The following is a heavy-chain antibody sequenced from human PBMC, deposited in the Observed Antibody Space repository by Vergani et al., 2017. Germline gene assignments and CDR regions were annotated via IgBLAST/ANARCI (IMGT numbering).Heavy chain of an antibody. D-gene: IGHD6-19*01. Sequence: EVQLLESGGDLVQPGGSLRLPCAASGFTFIMHAMSWVRQAPGKGLEWVSTLSASDRRTHYADSVKGRFTISRDNSKNTLFLHMNSLRPEDTAVYFCAKGGRSEVDGKFGALDIWGQGTMVTVSS. CDR2: LSASDRRT. J-gene: IGHJ3*02. CDR3: AKGGRSEVDGKFGALDI. V-gene: IGHV3-23*01. CDR1: GFTFIMHA.